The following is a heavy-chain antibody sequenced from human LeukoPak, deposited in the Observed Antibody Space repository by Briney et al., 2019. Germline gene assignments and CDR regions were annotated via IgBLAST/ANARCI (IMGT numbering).Heavy chain of an antibody. Sequence: ASVKVSCKASGYTFTSYGISWVRQAPGQGLEWMGWISAYNGNTNYAQKFQGRVTMTRDTSISTAYRELSRLRSDDTAVYYCARDSAGYSGYDYHNWFDPWGQGTLVTVSS. CDR1: GYTFTSYG. D-gene: IGHD5-12*01. CDR3: ARDSAGYSGYDYHNWFDP. V-gene: IGHV1-18*01. J-gene: IGHJ5*02. CDR2: ISAYNGNT.